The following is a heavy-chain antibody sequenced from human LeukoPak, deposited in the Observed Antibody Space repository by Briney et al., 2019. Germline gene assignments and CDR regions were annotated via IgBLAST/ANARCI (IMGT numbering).Heavy chain of an antibody. CDR2: ISISGSDT. J-gene: IGHJ4*02. CDR1: GFAFSDYY. V-gene: IGHV3-11*06. D-gene: IGHD1-14*01. CDR3: AKDREEPPD. Sequence: GGSLRLSCAASGFAFSDYYMSWNRQAPGKGLDWLSYISISGSDTFYADSVSGRFTISRDNSKNTLYLQMNSLRAEDTAVYYCAKDREEPPDWGQGTLVTVSS.